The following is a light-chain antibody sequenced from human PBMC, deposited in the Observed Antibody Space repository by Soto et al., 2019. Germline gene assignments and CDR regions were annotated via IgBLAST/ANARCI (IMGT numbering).Light chain of an antibody. CDR1: QSISGTY. J-gene: IGKJ3*01. V-gene: IGKV3-20*01. CDR3: QQYGSSPRT. Sequence: DTVLTQSPGTLSLTSGERATLSCRASQSISGTYLAWYQQKPGQSPRLLIYSASTRAPGIPDRFSGSGSGTDFTLTISRLEPEDFAVYYCQQYGSSPRTFGPGTKVDIK. CDR2: SAS.